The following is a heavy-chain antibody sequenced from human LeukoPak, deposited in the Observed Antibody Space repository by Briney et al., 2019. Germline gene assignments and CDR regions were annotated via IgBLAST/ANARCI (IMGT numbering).Heavy chain of an antibody. D-gene: IGHD5-18*01. V-gene: IGHV1-69*04. CDR1: GGTFSSYA. Sequence: SVKVSFNSSGGTFSSYAISWVRIPPPPGLELMGRIIPILGIANYAQKFQGRVTITADKSTSTAYMELSSLRSEDTAVYYCARVVTAMSGFDYWGQGTLVTVSS. CDR3: ARVVTAMSGFDY. J-gene: IGHJ4*02. CDR2: IIPILGIA.